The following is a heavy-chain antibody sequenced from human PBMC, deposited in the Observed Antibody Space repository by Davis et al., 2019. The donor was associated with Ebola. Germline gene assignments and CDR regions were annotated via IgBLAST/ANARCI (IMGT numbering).Heavy chain of an antibody. CDR1: GASISSGAYS. D-gene: IGHD1-26*01. CDR2: INYSGST. V-gene: IGHV4-61*08. Sequence: MPGGSLRLSCAVSGASISSGAYSWSWIRQPPGKGLEWFGYINYSGSTNYNPSLKSRVTITVDTSKNQFSLKLSSVTPEDTAVYYCAREGGAGANLLDAFDIWGQGTMVTVSS. CDR3: AREGGAGANLLDAFDI. J-gene: IGHJ3*02.